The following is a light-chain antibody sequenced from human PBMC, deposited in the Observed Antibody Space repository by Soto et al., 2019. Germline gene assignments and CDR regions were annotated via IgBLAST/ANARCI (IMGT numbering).Light chain of an antibody. CDR1: QNVASY. CDR2: ATS. Sequence: DIQMTQSPSSLSASVGDKVTITCRASQNVASYLNWYQQKLGTAPKLLIYATSTLKTGVPSRFSGSGSGTEFILTITSLQPEDFATYYCQQTYNTPLTFGGGTKVEIK. V-gene: IGKV1-39*01. J-gene: IGKJ4*01. CDR3: QQTYNTPLT.